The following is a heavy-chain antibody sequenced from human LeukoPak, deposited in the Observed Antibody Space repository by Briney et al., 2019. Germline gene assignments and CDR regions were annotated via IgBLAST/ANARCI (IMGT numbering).Heavy chain of an antibody. J-gene: IGHJ3*02. Sequence: SETLSLTCTVSGGSISTYYWSWIRQPPGRGLEWIGLIYDSGSTIYKPSLKSRLTISVDTSKNQASLRLTSVTAADTAVYYCARRLFNSGWRDAFDIWGQGTRVTVSS. CDR3: ARRLFNSGWRDAFDI. CDR1: GGSISTYY. CDR2: IYDSGST. D-gene: IGHD6-19*01. V-gene: IGHV4-59*08.